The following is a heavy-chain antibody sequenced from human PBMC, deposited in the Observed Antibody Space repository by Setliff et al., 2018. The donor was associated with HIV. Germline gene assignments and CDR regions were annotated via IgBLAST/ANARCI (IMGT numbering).Heavy chain of an antibody. V-gene: IGHV3-74*01. CDR3: ARGVRGVVNGMDV. Sequence: PGGSLRLSCAASGFSFSSYWMHWVRQAPGKGLVWVSRINTDGSSTSYAAAVEGRFTISRDNAKNTLYLQMNSLRAEDTAVYYCARGVRGVVNGMDVWGQGTTVTVSS. CDR1: GFSFSSYW. D-gene: IGHD3-10*01. CDR2: INTDGSST. J-gene: IGHJ6*02.